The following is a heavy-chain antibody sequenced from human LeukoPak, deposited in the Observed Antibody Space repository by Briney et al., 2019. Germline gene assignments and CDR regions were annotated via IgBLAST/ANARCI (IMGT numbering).Heavy chain of an antibody. CDR2: ISGLGGSP. D-gene: IGHD1-7*01. J-gene: IGHJ3*02. V-gene: IGHV3-23*01. CDR1: GFTFNSNA. Sequence: GGSLRLSCAASGFTFNSNAMSWVRQAPGKGLEWVSAISGLGGSPHYADSVKGRFTISGDNSKNMLYLQMNTLSAEDTAVYYCAKIIGNYVADAFDIWGLGTMVTVSS. CDR3: AKIIGNYVADAFDI.